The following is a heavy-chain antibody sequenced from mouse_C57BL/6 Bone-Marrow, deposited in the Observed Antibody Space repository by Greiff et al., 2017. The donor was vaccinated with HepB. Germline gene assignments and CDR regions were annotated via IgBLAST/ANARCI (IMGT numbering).Heavy chain of an antibody. J-gene: IGHJ1*03. CDR3: ARHNYGSSWYFDV. CDR2: ISNGGGST. V-gene: IGHV5-12*01. Sequence: EVKLQESGGGLVQPGGSLKLSCAASGFTFSDYYMYWVRQTPEKRLEWVAYISNGGGSTYYPDTVKGRFTISRDNAKNTLYLQMSRLKSEDTAMYYCARHNYGSSWYFDVWGTGTTVTAAS. D-gene: IGHD1-1*01. CDR1: GFTFSDYY.